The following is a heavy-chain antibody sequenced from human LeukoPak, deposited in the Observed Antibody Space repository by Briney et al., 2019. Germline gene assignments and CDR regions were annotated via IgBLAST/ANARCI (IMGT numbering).Heavy chain of an antibody. CDR2: ISSSSSYI. CDR3: ARDPFSGYDY. CDR1: GFTFSSYS. J-gene: IGHJ4*02. Sequence: GGSLRLSCAASGFTFSSYSMNWVRQALGKGLEWVSSISSSSSYIYYADSVKGRFTISRDNAKNSLYLQMNSLRAEDTAVYYCARDPFSGYDYWGQGTLVTVSS. V-gene: IGHV3-21*01. D-gene: IGHD3-22*01.